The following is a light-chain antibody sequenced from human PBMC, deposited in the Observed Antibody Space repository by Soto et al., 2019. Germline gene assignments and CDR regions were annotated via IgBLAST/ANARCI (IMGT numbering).Light chain of an antibody. V-gene: IGKV1-39*01. J-gene: IGKJ2*01. Sequence: DIQMTQSPSSLSASVGDRVTITCRASQSISSYLNWYQQKPGKAPKLLIYAASSLQSGVPSRFSGSGSGTDFTLTISSLQPEDFATCYCQQSYSTPLYTFGQGTKVDIK. CDR3: QQSYSTPLYT. CDR2: AAS. CDR1: QSISSY.